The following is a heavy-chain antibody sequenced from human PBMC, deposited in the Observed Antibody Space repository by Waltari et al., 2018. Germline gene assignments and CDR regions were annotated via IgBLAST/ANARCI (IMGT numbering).Heavy chain of an antibody. Sequence: LVESGGGLIQPGRSLRLSCAASGFILSSSYMTWVRQVPGKGLEWVSLLSSGGTKYYTDSWKGRFTISRDSSNNTLFLKMNSLRAEDTAVYYCVKDSSMTRHPGDAFDLWGRGTMVTVSS. CDR3: VKDSSMTRHPGDAFDL. CDR2: LSSGGTK. V-gene: IGHV3-53*01. D-gene: IGHD2-21*02. J-gene: IGHJ3*01. CDR1: GFILSSSY.